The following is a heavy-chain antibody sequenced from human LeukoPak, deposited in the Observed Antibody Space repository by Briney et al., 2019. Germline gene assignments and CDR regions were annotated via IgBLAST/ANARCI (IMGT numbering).Heavy chain of an antibody. CDR3: AKRADGCSGVSCYYYYMDV. D-gene: IGHD2-15*01. J-gene: IGHJ6*03. CDR1: GFTFSNYA. Sequence: GGSLRLSCAASGFTFSNYAMNWVRQAPGKGLERVSTISGVGDSTYYAESVKGRFTMSRDNSKNTVYLQMNSLRVEDTAIYYCAKRADGCSGVSCYYYYMDVWGKGTTVTVSS. V-gene: IGHV3-23*01. CDR2: ISGVGDST.